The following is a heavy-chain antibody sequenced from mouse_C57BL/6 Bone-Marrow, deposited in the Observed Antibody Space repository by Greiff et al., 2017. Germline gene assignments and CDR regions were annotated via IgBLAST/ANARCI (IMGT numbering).Heavy chain of an antibody. D-gene: IGHD1-1*01. J-gene: IGHJ3*01. CDR3: ARDYYGSSMLAY. V-gene: IGHV1-50*01. CDR1: GYTFTSYW. Sequence: QVQLQQPGAELVKPGASVKLSCKASGYTFTSYWMQWVKQRPGQGLEWIGEIDPSDSYTNYNQKFKGKATLTVDTSSSTAYMQLSSLTSEDSAVYYCARDYYGSSMLAYWGQGTLVTVSA. CDR2: IDPSDSYT.